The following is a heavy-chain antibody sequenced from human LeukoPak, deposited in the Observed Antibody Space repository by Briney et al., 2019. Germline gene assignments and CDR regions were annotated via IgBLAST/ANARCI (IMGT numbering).Heavy chain of an antibody. Sequence: SETLSLTCTVSGGSISSSSYYWGWIRQPPGKGLEWIAYIHSGGSTMFDPSFKSRVTISVDTSKNQVSLKLNSVTAADTAVYYCARAIVVVPAAMGCAFDIWGQGTMVTVSS. D-gene: IGHD2-2*01. J-gene: IGHJ3*02. V-gene: IGHV4-61*05. CDR2: IHSGGST. CDR1: GGSISSSSYY. CDR3: ARAIVVVPAAMGCAFDI.